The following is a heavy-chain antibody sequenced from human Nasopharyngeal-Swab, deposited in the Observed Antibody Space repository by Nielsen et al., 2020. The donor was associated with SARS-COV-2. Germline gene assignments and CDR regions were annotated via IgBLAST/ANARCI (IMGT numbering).Heavy chain of an antibody. CDR3: ARDMVGATIYYYGMDV. V-gene: IGHV1-69*04. CDR2: IIPILGIA. J-gene: IGHJ6*02. Sequence: SVKVSCKASGGTFSSYAISWVRQAPGQGLEWMGRIIPILGIANYAQKFQGRVTITADKSTSTAYMELRSLRSDDTAVYYCARDMVGATIYYYGMDVWGQGTTVTVSS. D-gene: IGHD1-26*01. CDR1: GGTFSSYA.